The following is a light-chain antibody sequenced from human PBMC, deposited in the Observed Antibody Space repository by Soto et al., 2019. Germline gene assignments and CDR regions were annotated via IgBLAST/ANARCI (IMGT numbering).Light chain of an antibody. Sequence: DIQVTQSPSSLSASVGDRVTITCRASQSINTFLNWYQQRPGKAPNLLIYGASNLQSGVPSRFSGSGSGTDFTLTIRSLQPEDFATYYCQQTYTSRPWTFGRGTTVDIK. CDR1: QSINTF. V-gene: IGKV1-39*01. CDR2: GAS. CDR3: QQTYTSRPWT. J-gene: IGKJ1*01.